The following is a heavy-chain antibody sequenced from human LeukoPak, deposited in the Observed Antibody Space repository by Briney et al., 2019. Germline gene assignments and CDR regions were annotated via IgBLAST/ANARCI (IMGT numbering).Heavy chain of an antibody. V-gene: IGHV4-61*01. CDR2: IYYSGST. D-gene: IGHD5-12*01. CDR1: GGSFSSGSYY. J-gene: IGHJ4*02. CDR3: ARLNSGYDIRFDY. Sequence: KPSETLSLTCTVSGGSFSSGSYYWGWNRQPPGKGLEWIGYIYYSGSTNYNPSLKSRVTISVNTSKNQFSLKLSSVTAADTAVYYCARLNSGYDIRFDYWGQGTLVTVSS.